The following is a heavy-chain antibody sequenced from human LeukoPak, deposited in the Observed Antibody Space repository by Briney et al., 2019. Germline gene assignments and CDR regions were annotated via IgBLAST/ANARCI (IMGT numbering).Heavy chain of an antibody. CDR3: AKEFANRPDYFDY. D-gene: IGHD3-16*01. Sequence: GGSLRLSCVASGFTFDDYAMHWVRHAPGKGLEWVSGISWNSGSIGYADSVKGRFTISRDNSQNTHYLQMNSLRPEDTAVYYCAKEFANRPDYFDYWGQGTLVTVSS. CDR1: GFTFDDYA. J-gene: IGHJ4*02. V-gene: IGHV3-9*01. CDR2: ISWNSGSI.